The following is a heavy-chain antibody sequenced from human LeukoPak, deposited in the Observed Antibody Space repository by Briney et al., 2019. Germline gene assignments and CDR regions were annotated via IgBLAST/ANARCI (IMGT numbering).Heavy chain of an antibody. J-gene: IGHJ4*02. CDR2: ISYSGST. Sequence: PSETLSLTCTVSGGSISSSSYHWGWIRQPPGKGLEWIGSISYSGSTYYNLSLKSRVTISVDTSKNQFSLKLNSLTAADTAVYYCARTGYCSSASCSVVKQWLVRVYFDYWGQGTLVTVSS. D-gene: IGHD2-2*01. V-gene: IGHV4-39*01. CDR1: GGSISSSSYH. CDR3: ARTGYCSSASCSVVKQWLVRVYFDY.